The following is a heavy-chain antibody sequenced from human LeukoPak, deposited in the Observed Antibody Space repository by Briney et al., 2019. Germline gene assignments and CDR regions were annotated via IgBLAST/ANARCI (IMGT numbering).Heavy chain of an antibody. CDR2: MNPNSGNT. J-gene: IGHJ6*03. CDR3: ARHGEIAAAGYYYYYMDV. Sequence: ASVKVSCKASGYTFTSYDINWVRQATGQGLEWTGWMNPNSGNTGYAQKFQGRVTMTRNTSISTAYMELSSLRSEDTAVYYCARHGEIAAAGYYYYYMDVWGKGTTVTVSS. V-gene: IGHV1-8*01. CDR1: GYTFTSYD. D-gene: IGHD6-13*01.